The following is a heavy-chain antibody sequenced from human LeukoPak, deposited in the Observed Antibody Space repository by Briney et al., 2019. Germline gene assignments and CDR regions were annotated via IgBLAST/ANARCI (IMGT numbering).Heavy chain of an antibody. CDR1: GFTFSSYA. V-gene: IGHV3-23*01. CDR2: ISGRGGST. D-gene: IGHD3-10*01. CDR3: AKVHDSGNYYYGMDV. J-gene: IGHJ6*02. Sequence: TGGSLRLSCAASGFTFSSYAMSRVRQAPGKGLEWVSGISGRGGSTYYADSVKGRFTISRDNSKNTLYLQMNSLRAEDTAVYYCAKVHDSGNYYYGMDVWGQGTTVTVSS.